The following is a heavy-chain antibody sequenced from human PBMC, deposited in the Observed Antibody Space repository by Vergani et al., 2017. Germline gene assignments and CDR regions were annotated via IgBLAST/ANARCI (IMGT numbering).Heavy chain of an antibody. CDR2: IWYDGSNK. D-gene: IGHD3-10*01. Sequence: QVQLVESEGGVVQPGRSLTLSCVASGFTFSSHGMHWVRQAPGKGLEWVAVIWYDGSNKYYGDSVKGRFTISRDNSKNTLYLQMNRLRVEDTAVYYCARVKYYGSGTYVDPWGQGTLVTVSS. V-gene: IGHV3-33*01. J-gene: IGHJ5*02. CDR3: ARVKYYGSGTYVDP. CDR1: GFTFSSHG.